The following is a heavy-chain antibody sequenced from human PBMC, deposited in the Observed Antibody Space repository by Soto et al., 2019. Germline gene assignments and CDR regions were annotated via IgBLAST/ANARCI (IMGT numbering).Heavy chain of an antibody. CDR1: GFTFSYYS. V-gene: IGHV3-21*01. Sequence: PGGSLRLSCAASGFTFSYYSMNWVRQAPGKGLEWVSSISSSSSYIYYADSVKGRFTISRDNAKNSLYLQMNSLRAEDTAVYYCARVYYCDSSGFLIWGQGTLVTVSS. CDR3: ARVYYCDSSGFLI. CDR2: ISSSSSYI. D-gene: IGHD3-22*01. J-gene: IGHJ4*02.